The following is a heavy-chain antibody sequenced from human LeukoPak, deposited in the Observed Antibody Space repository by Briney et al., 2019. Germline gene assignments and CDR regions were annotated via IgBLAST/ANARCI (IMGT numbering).Heavy chain of an antibody. D-gene: IGHD5-18*01. J-gene: IGHJ1*01. CDR2: VYHSGST. Sequence: SETLSLTCTVSGASISSDYWNWIRQPPGKGLEWIGHVYHSGSTNYNPSLKSRVTISVDTSKNQFSLKLSSVTAADTAVYYCARGRGGGYSYGYRYFQHWGQGTLVTVSS. CDR1: GASISSDY. V-gene: IGHV4-59*12. CDR3: ARGRGGGYSYGYRYFQH.